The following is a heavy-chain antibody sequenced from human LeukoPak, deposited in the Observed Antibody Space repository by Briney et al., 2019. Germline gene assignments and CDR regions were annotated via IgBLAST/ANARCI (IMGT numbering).Heavy chain of an antibody. CDR1: GYTFTRYY. Sequence: GASVKVSCKASGYTFTRYYMQLVRLAPGQRLEWPGWIYPNLCGTNYAQKLQGRVTMTTDTSTSTAYMELRSLRSDDTAVYYCARGAVTTQQSLFDYWGQGTLVTVSS. J-gene: IGHJ4*02. V-gene: IGHV1-2*02. CDR3: ARGAVTTQQSLFDY. CDR2: IYPNLCGT. D-gene: IGHD4-17*01.